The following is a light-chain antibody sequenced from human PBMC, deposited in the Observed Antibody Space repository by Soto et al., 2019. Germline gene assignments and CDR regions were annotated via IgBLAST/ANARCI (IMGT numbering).Light chain of an antibody. CDR3: QQYGSSLIT. V-gene: IGKV1-5*01. CDR1: QSISSW. Sequence: DIQLTQSPSTLSASVGDRVTITCRASQSISSWLAWYQQKPGQAPRLLIYDVSSLQSGVPSRFSGSGSATEFTLTISSLQPEDFAVYYCQQYGSSLITFGQGTRLEIK. CDR2: DVS. J-gene: IGKJ5*01.